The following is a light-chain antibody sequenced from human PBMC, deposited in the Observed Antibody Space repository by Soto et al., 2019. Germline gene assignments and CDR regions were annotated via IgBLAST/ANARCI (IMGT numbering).Light chain of an antibody. CDR3: QQHNQWPPVT. CDR2: DAS. Sequence: ESVLTQSPATLSLSPGERATLSCRASPSVSNSLAWYQHKPGQAPRLLIYDASNMATGVPTTFSGSGSATDFKLSNSSLLPEDVAVYYCQQHNQWPPVTFGGGTRVEIK. CDR1: PSVSNS. V-gene: IGKV3-11*01. J-gene: IGKJ4*01.